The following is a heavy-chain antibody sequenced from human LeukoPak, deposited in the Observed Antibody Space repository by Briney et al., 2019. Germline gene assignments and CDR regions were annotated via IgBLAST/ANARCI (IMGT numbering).Heavy chain of an antibody. CDR3: ARAGYSYGYDGMDV. J-gene: IGHJ6*02. D-gene: IGHD5-18*01. CDR1: GGSFSGYY. CDR2: INHSGST. Sequence: SETLSLTCAVYGGSFSGYYWSWIRQPPGKGLEWIGEINHSGSTYHNPSLKSRVTISVDTSKNQFSLKLSSVTAADTAVYYCARAGYSYGYDGMDVWGQGTTVTVSS. V-gene: IGHV4-34*01.